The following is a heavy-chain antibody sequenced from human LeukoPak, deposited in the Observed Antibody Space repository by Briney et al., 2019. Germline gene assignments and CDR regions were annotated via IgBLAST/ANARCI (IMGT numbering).Heavy chain of an antibody. J-gene: IGHJ4*02. CDR3: ARDLIYDSSGYYYFDY. V-gene: IGHV4-39*02. Sequence: SETLSLTCTVSGGSISSRSYYWGWIRQPPGKGLEYIGSISYSGSTYYTPSLKSRVTISVDTSKNQFSLKLNSVTPEDTAVYYCARDLIYDSSGYYYFDYWGQGTLVTVSS. CDR2: ISYSGST. CDR1: GGSISSRSYY. D-gene: IGHD3-22*01.